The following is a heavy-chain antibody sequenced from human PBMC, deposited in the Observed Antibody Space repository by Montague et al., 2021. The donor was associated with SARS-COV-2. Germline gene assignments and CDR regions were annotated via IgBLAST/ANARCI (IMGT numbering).Heavy chain of an antibody. Sequence: SLRLSCAASGFTFSSYGMHWVRQAPGKGLEWVAFISYDGSKKYYADSVKGRFTISRDNSKNTLYLQMNSLRAEDTAVYYCARESVRAVAGDFDYWGQGTLVTVSS. CDR3: ARESVRAVAGDFDY. D-gene: IGHD6-19*01. CDR2: ISYDGSKK. J-gene: IGHJ4*02. CDR1: GFTFSSYG. V-gene: IGHV3-30-3*01.